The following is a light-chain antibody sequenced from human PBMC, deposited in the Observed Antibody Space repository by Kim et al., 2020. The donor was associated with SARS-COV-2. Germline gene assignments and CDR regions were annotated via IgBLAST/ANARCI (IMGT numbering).Light chain of an antibody. CDR1: SNKAGTQA. CDR2: RDG. V-gene: IGLV10-54*01. CDR3: AAWDSSLSAYV. Sequence: ATPPCPGNSNKAGTQAAAWLHQRQAHPPKLLSYRDGNRPPGISERLSASRSGNTASLTITGLQPEDEAGYSCAAWDSSLSAYVFGTGTKVTVL. J-gene: IGLJ1*01.